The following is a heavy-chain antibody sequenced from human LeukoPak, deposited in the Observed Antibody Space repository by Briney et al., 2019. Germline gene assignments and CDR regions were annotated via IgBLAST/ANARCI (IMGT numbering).Heavy chain of an antibody. CDR1: GFTFSSDA. CDR3: ATEGEYCSSTTCYAGEYFQH. Sequence: GGSLRLSCAASGFTFSSDAMSWVRQAPGKGLEWVSAISGSGGSTYYADSVKGRFTISRDNSKNSLYLQMNSLRAEDTAVYYCATEGEYCSSTTCYAGEYFQHWGQGTLVTVSS. D-gene: IGHD2-2*01. CDR2: ISGSGGST. J-gene: IGHJ1*01. V-gene: IGHV3-23*01.